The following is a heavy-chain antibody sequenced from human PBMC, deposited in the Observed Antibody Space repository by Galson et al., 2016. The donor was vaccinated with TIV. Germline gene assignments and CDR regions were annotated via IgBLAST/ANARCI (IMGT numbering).Heavy chain of an antibody. Sequence: SVKVSCKASGVTFSYFAFSWVRQAPGQGLEWMGGIVPMFGTTNYAQKFQGRVTISADESTTKAYLELSSLRSEDTAVYYCARGRGIYDSSGYFLFDRWGQGTLVTVSS. D-gene: IGHD3-22*01. CDR1: GVTFSYFA. J-gene: IGHJ5*02. V-gene: IGHV1-69*13. CDR3: ARGRGIYDSSGYFLFDR. CDR2: IVPMFGTT.